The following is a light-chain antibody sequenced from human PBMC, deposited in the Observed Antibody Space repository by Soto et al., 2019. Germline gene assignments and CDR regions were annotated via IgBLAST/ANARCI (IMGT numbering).Light chain of an antibody. CDR3: QQYNSYSWT. CDR2: KAS. Sequence: DIQMTQSPSTLSASVGDRVTITCRASQSMSSWLAWYQQKQGKAPKLLIYKASSLESGGPSRVSSSGSGTEFMLTISSLQPDDFATYSCQQYNSYSWTFGQGTKVEIK. V-gene: IGKV1-5*03. CDR1: QSMSSW. J-gene: IGKJ1*01.